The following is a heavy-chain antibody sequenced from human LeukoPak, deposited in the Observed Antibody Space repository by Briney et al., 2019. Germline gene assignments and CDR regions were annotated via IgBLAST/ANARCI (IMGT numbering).Heavy chain of an antibody. J-gene: IGHJ3*02. V-gene: IGHV3-66*01. CDR1: GFTFSSSW. D-gene: IGHD3-10*01. Sequence: QTGGSLRLSCAASGFTFSSSWMSWVRQAPGKGLEWVSVIYGGGDTNYADSVKGRFIISRDTSKNTVYLQMNSLRVEDTAVYYCARVFRPSLTEFIIRGAFDIWGQGTMVTVSS. CDR3: ARVFRPSLTEFIIRGAFDI. CDR2: IYGGGDT.